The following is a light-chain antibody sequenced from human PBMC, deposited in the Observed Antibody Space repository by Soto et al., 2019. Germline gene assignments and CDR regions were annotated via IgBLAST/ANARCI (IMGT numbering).Light chain of an antibody. J-gene: IGLJ2*01. V-gene: IGLV2-14*01. CDR2: DVS. CDR3: SSYTSSSNLV. Sequence: QSVLTQPASVSGSPGQSITISCTGTSSDVGGYNYVSWYQQHPGKAPKLMIYDVSNRPSGVSNRFSGSKSGNTASLTIPGPQAEDEDDYYCSSYTSSSNLVFGGGTKVTVL. CDR1: SSDVGGYNY.